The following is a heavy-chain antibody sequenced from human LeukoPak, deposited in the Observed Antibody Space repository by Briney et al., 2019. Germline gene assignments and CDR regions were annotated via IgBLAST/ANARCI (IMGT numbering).Heavy chain of an antibody. D-gene: IGHD2-2*01. CDR3: ARGLYCSSTSCYGRGWFDP. CDR2: INANSGGT. Sequence: ASGKVSCKASGYTFTGYYMHWVRQGPGQGLELMGWINANSGGTNYVQKFQGRVTMTRDTSISTAYMELSRLRSDDTAVYYCARGLYCSSTSCYGRGWFDPWGQGTLVTVSS. CDR1: GYTFTGYY. V-gene: IGHV1-2*02. J-gene: IGHJ5*02.